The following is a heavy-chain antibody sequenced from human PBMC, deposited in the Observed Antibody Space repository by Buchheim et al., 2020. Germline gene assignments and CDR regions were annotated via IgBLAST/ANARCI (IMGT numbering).Heavy chain of an antibody. Sequence: QVQLVESGGGVVQPGRSLRLSCAASGFTFSRYHMHWVRQAPGKGLAWLAVISYDGSHKYYADSVKGRFTISRDNSKNTLYLQMNSLRAEDTAVYYCAKDRSYCSGGSCPNYFDYWGQGTL. CDR3: AKDRSYCSGGSCPNYFDY. J-gene: IGHJ4*02. CDR2: ISYDGSHK. CDR1: GFTFSRYH. V-gene: IGHV3-30*18. D-gene: IGHD2-15*01.